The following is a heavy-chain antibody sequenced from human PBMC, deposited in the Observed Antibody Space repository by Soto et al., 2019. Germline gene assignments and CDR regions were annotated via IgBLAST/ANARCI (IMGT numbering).Heavy chain of an antibody. Sequence: PSETLSLTCTVSGGSISSGDYYWSWIRQPPGKGLEWIGYIYYSGSTYYNPSLKSRVTISVDTSKNQFSLKLSSVTAADTAVYYCARGEGYDYGDTNWFDPWGQGTLVTVSS. D-gene: IGHD4-17*01. CDR1: GGSISSGDYY. V-gene: IGHV4-30-4*01. CDR3: ARGEGYDYGDTNWFDP. CDR2: IYYSGST. J-gene: IGHJ5*02.